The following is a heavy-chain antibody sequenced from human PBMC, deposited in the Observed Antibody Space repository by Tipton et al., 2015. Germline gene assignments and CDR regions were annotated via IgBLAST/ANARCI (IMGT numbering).Heavy chain of an antibody. V-gene: IGHV3-74*01. CDR2: INEDGTRT. J-gene: IGHJ4*02. CDR1: GFTFSSTW. CDR3: ARGRLGWLQSEGIDY. Sequence: GSLRLSCAASGFTFSSTWMHWVRQAPGKGLMWVARINEDGTRTAYADVVKGRFTISRDNAKNTLYLQLNSLKTEDRAVYYCARGRLGWLQSEGIDYWGQGALVTVSS. D-gene: IGHD5-24*01.